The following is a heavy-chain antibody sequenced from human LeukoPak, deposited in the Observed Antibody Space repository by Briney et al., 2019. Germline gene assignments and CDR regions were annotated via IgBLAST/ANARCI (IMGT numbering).Heavy chain of an antibody. D-gene: IGHD2-2*01. CDR1: GFTFSSYG. Sequence: PGGSLRLSCAASGFTFSSYGMHWVRQAPGKGLEWVAVISYDGSNKYYADSVKGRSTISRDNSKNTLYLQMNSLRAEDTAVYYCARDEGVVVSAVIGNYYHYYMDVWGKGTTVTVSS. V-gene: IGHV3-30*03. CDR3: ARDEGVVVSAVIGNYYHYYMDV. CDR2: ISYDGSNK. J-gene: IGHJ6*03.